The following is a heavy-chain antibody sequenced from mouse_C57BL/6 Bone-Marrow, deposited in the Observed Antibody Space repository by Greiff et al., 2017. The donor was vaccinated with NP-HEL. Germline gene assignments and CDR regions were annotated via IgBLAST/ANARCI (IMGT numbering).Heavy chain of an antibody. CDR2: ILPSIGRT. CDR3: AREIGTAQATGFAY. CDR1: DSEVFPIAY. Sequence: VQLQQSGSELRSPGSSVKLSCKDFDSEVFPIAYMSWVRQKPGHGFEWIGGILPSIGRTIYGEKFEDKATLDADTLSNTAYLELNSLTSEDSAIYYCAREIGTAQATGFAYWGQGTLVTVSA. D-gene: IGHD3-2*02. J-gene: IGHJ3*01. V-gene: IGHV15-2*01.